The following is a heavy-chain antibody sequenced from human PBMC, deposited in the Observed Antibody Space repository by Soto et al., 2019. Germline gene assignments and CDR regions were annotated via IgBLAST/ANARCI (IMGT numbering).Heavy chain of an antibody. CDR1: GFTFSSYA. Sequence: EVPLLESGGGLVQPGGSLRLSCAASGFTFSSYAMSWVRQAPGKGLEWVSAISGSGGSTYYADSVKGRFTISRDNSKNTLYLQMNSLRAEDTAVYYCATKRRGYCSSTSCYVWFDPWGQGTLVTVSS. V-gene: IGHV3-23*01. CDR3: ATKRRGYCSSTSCYVWFDP. CDR2: ISGSGGST. J-gene: IGHJ5*02. D-gene: IGHD2-2*01.